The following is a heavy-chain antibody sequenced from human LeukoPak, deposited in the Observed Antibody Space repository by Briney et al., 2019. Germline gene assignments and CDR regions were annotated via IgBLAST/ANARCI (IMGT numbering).Heavy chain of an antibody. J-gene: IGHJ4*02. CDR3: ARGEGIDFWSGYASVFFDY. D-gene: IGHD3-3*01. V-gene: IGHV4-59*11. CDR1: GGSISSHY. Sequence: PSETLSLTCTVSGGSISSHYWSWIRQPPGKGLEWLGYIYYSGSTNYNPSLKSRVTISVDTSKNQFSLKLSSVTAADTAVYYCARGEGIDFWSGYASVFFDYWGQGTLVTVSS. CDR2: IYYSGST.